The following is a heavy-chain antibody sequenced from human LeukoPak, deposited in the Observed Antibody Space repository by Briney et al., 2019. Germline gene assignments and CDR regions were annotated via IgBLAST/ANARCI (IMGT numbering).Heavy chain of an antibody. CDR1: GNYW. D-gene: IGHD3-3*01. CDR2: INSDGSST. Sequence: GGSLRLSCAASGNYWMHWVRQAPGKGLVWVSRINSDGSSTSYADSMKGRFTISRDNAKNTLYLQMNSLRAEDTAVYYCARGVPYASWSGPHYSDYWGQGTLVTVSS. V-gene: IGHV3-74*01. J-gene: IGHJ4*02. CDR3: ARGVPYASWSGPHYSDY.